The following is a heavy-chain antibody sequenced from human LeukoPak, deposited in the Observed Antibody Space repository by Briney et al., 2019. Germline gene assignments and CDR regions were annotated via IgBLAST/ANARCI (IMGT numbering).Heavy chain of an antibody. V-gene: IGHV3-23*01. CDR1: GFTFSTYA. Sequence: GGSLRLSCAASGFTFSTYAMSWVRQAPGKGLEWVSTISGSGANTYYADSVRGRFTISRDNSKNTLYLHMNSLRAEDTAVYYCAKDPGGFDYWGQGTLVTVSS. CDR2: ISGSGANT. J-gene: IGHJ4*02. D-gene: IGHD1-14*01. CDR3: AKDPGGFDY.